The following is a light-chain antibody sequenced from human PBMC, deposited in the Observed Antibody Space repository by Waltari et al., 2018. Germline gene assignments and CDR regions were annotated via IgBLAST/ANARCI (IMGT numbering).Light chain of an antibody. CDR2: GAS. J-gene: IGKJ1*01. CDR3: QQYGSSPWT. V-gene: IGKV3-20*01. CDR1: QSVSSSY. Sequence: EIVLTPSPGPLSLSPGARATLSCRASQSVSSSYLAWYQQKPGQAPRFLIYGASSRATGIPDRFSGSGSGTDFTLTISRLEPEDFAVYYCQQYGSSPWTFGQGTKVEIK.